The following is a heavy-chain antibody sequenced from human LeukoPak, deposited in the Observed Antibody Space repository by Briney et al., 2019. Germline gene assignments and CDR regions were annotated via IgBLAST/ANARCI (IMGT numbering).Heavy chain of an antibody. V-gene: IGHV4-4*07. J-gene: IGHJ5*02. D-gene: IGHD3-22*01. Sequence: PSETLSLTCTVSGASISSYYWSWIRQPAGKGLEWIGRMYISGSTNYNPSLKRRVTMSVDTSKNQCSLKLSSVTAADTAVYYCAREKHDSSRVRWFDPWGQGTLVTVSS. CDR2: MYISGST. CDR3: AREKHDSSRVRWFDP. CDR1: GASISSYY.